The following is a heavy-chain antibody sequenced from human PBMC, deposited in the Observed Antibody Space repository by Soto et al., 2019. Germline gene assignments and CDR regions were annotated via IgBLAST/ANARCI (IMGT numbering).Heavy chain of an antibody. J-gene: IGHJ4*02. CDR3: ARRSSGWYFDY. Sequence: EVQLLESGGGLVQPGGSLRLSCAASGFTFSSYAMSWVRQAPGKGLEWVLAISGSGGSTYYADSVKGRFTISRDNSKNTLYLQMSSLRAEDTAVYYCARRSSGWYFDYWGQGTLVTVSS. CDR2: ISGSGGST. D-gene: IGHD6-19*01. CDR1: GFTFSSYA. V-gene: IGHV3-23*01.